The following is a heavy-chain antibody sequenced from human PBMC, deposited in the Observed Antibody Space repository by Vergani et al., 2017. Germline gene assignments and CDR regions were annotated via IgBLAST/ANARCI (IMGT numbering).Heavy chain of an antibody. CDR1: GGSISSGDYY. J-gene: IGHJ4*02. V-gene: IGHV4-30-4*08. D-gene: IGHD3-22*01. CDR2: IYYSGST. CDR3: ARDLVSEGYYDSSGYGAVGY. Sequence: QVQLQESGPGLVKPSQTLSLTCTVSGGSISSGDYYWSWIRQPPGKGLEWIGYIYYSGSTYYNPSLKSRVTISVDTSKNQFSLKLSSGTAADTAVYYCARDLVSEGYYDSSGYGAVGYWGQGTLVTVSS.